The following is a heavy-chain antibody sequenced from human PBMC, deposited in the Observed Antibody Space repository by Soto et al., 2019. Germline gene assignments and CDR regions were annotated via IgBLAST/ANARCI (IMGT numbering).Heavy chain of an antibody. J-gene: IGHJ4*02. Sequence: PGGSLRLSCAASGFTFSSYGMHWVRQAPGKGLEWVAVISYDGSNKYYADSVKGRFTISRDNSKNTLYLQMNSLRAEDTAVYYCAKVGPHYYDSSAPTEWEVLPYWGQGTLVTVSS. CDR1: GFTFSSYG. CDR3: AKVGPHYYDSSAPTEWEVLPY. D-gene: IGHD3-22*01. CDR2: ISYDGSNK. V-gene: IGHV3-30*18.